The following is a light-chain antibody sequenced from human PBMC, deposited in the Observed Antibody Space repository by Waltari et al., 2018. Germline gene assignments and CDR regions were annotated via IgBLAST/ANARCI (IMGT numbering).Light chain of an antibody. J-gene: IGLJ1*01. CDR1: SSNVGSNA. CDR2: NDP. V-gene: IGLV1-44*01. CDR3: ASWDDRLDAYV. Sequence: QSVLTQPPSASGTPGQRVTISCSGSSSNVGSNALNWYHQLPGTAPKLLIFNDPDRPSGVPDRFAGSRSATSASLAISGLQSDDESTYYCASWDDRLDAYVFGTGTWVTVL.